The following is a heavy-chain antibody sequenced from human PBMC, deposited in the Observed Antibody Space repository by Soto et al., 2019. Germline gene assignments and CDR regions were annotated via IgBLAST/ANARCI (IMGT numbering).Heavy chain of an antibody. CDR3: SRGKWELLLNRPYTFDI. Sequence: QVQLVQSGAEVRYPGSSVKVSCRASGGSFNNYGISWVRQAPGQGLEWMGGIVPMFDTTSYAQKFQDRVTITADDSTDTAYMELSRLTSEATAVYYCSRGKWELLLNRPYTFDIWGQGTIVTISS. D-gene: IGHD1-26*01. CDR1: GGSFNNYG. J-gene: IGHJ3*02. CDR2: IVPMFDTT. V-gene: IGHV1-69*01.